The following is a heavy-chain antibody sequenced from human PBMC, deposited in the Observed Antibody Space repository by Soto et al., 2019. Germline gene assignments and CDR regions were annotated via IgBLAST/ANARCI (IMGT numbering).Heavy chain of an antibody. J-gene: IGHJ4*02. CDR2: INPNSGGT. D-gene: IGHD2-15*01. Sequence: GASVKVSCKASGYTFTGYYMHWVRQAPGQGLEWMGWINPNSGGTNYAQKFQGWVTMTRDTSISTAYMELSRLRSDDTAVYYCARGFGVVAATPPIPSYYFDYWGQGTLVTVSS. V-gene: IGHV1-2*04. CDR3: ARGFGVVAATPPIPSYYFDY. CDR1: GYTFTGYY.